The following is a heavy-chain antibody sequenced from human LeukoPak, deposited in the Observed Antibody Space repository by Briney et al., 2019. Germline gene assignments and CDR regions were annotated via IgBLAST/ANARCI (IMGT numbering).Heavy chain of an antibody. CDR1: GFTFSIYA. CDR3: ARNQQLGGHSYYYYGMDV. Sequence: PGGSLRLSCVASGFTFSIYAMTWVRQAPGKGLEWVSGISGGSESTYYADSVKGRFTISRDNSKNTLYMEMNNLRGADTAVYYCARNQQLGGHSYYYYGMDVWGQGTTVTVSS. CDR2: ISGGSEST. J-gene: IGHJ6*02. D-gene: IGHD3-16*01. V-gene: IGHV3-23*01.